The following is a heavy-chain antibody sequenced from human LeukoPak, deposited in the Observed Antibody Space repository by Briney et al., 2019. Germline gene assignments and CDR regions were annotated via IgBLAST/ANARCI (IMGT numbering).Heavy chain of an antibody. CDR1: GFTFSSYG. V-gene: IGHV3-30*02. J-gene: IGHJ6*02. Sequence: QTGGSLRLSCAASGFTFSSYGMHWVRQAPGKGLEWVAFIRYDGSNKYYADSVKGRFTISRDNSKNTLYLQMNSLRAEDTAVYYCAREPTTVTTGFGGMDVWGQGTTVTVSS. CDR3: AREPTTVTTGFGGMDV. D-gene: IGHD4-17*01. CDR2: IRYDGSNK.